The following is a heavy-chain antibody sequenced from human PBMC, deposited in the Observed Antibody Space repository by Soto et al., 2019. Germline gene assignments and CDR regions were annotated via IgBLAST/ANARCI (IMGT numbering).Heavy chain of an antibody. D-gene: IGHD2-15*01. CDR2: IIPILGIA. CDR1: GGTFSSYT. J-gene: IGHJ4*02. Sequence: QVQLVQSGAEVKKPGSSVKVSCKASGGTFSSYTISWVRQAPGQGLEWMGRIIPILGIANYAQKFQGRVTITADKSASTAYMELGGLRSEARAVYYGAREWGGVEAGPRSDYWGQGTLVTVSS. V-gene: IGHV1-69*08. CDR3: AREWGGVEAGPRSDY.